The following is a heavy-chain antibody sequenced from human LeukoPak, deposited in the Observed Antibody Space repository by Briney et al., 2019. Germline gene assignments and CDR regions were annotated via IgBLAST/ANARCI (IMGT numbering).Heavy chain of an antibody. CDR2: ISAYNGNT. CDR1: GYTFTSYG. V-gene: IGHV1-18*01. J-gene: IGHJ4*02. CDR3: ARDLRNMVRGVEDY. D-gene: IGHD3-10*01. Sequence: ASVKVSCKASGYTFTSYGISWVRQAPGQGLEWMGWISAYNGNTNYAQKLQGRVTMTTDTSTSTAYMELRSLRSDDTAVYYCARDLRNMVRGVEDYWGQETLVTVSS.